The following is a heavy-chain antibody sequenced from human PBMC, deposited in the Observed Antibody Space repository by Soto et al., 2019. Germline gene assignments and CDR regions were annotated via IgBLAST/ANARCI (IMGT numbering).Heavy chain of an antibody. Sequence: QVQLVQSGAEVKESGASVKVSCKASGYTFTSYGLSWVRQAPGQGLEWMGWISPYNGYTIYAQKFQGRVTMTTDTSTSTADMELRSLSSDDTAVYYCARATTATTGYNWFDPWGQGTLVTVSS. D-gene: IGHD1-1*01. J-gene: IGHJ5*02. V-gene: IGHV1-18*01. CDR3: ARATTATTGYNWFDP. CDR2: ISPYNGYT. CDR1: GYTFTSYG.